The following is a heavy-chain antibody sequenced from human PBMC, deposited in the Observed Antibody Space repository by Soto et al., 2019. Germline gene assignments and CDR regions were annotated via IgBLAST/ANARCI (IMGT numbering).Heavy chain of an antibody. CDR2: ISNSFSDGNT. J-gene: IGHJ4*02. CDR3: AKVFSPEGGNYFDY. Sequence: RGSLRLSCAASGFTFRNYAMDWVRQAPGKGLEWVSAISNSFSDGNTHYADSVKGRFTISRDNGKNTVFLEMNSLRAEDTAVYYCAKVFSPEGGNYFDYWGQGTLVTVSS. CDR1: GFTFRNYA. V-gene: IGHV3-23*01.